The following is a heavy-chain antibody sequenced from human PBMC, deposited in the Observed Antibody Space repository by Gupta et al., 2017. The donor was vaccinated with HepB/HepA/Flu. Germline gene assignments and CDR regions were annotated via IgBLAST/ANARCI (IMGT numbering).Heavy chain of an antibody. D-gene: IGHD6-6*01. CDR2: INHSGST. V-gene: IGHV4-34*01. Sequence: QVQLQQWGAGLLKPSETLSLTCAVYGGSFSGYYWSWIRQPPGKGLEWIGEINHSGSTNYNPSLKSRVTISVDTSKNQFSLKLSSVTAADTAVYYCARRGGIAARPVSGWFDPWGQGTLVTVSS. CDR3: ARRGGIAARPVSGWFDP. CDR1: GGSFSGYY. J-gene: IGHJ5*02.